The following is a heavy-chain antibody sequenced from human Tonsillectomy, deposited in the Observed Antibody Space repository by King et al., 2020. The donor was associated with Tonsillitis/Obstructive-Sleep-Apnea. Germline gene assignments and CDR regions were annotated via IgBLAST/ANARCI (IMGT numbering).Heavy chain of an antibody. CDR1: GFSLTTNGVG. CDR3: AQGGIPATGCFDY. V-gene: IGHV2-5*02. CDR2: MSCDDGK. Sequence: TLKESGPTLVKPTQTLTPTCTFSGFSLTTNGVGVGWVRPPPGKGLEWLARMSCDDGKRHSPSLKRRLTITKATSKNPVVLTMTNMDPVDTATYYCAQGGIPATGCFDYWGQGTLVTVSS. J-gene: IGHJ4*02. D-gene: IGHD6-13*01.